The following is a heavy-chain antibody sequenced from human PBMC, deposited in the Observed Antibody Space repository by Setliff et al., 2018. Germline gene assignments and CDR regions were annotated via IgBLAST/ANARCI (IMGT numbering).Heavy chain of an antibody. Sequence: GASVKVSCKASGGTLSTLAITWVRQAPGQGLEWMGGTIPLLPLPNYAVKFQGRVTVTADKSTTTAYMELTSLTSEDTAVYYCARNAITGTTKKYYYYLDVWGRGTTVTVSS. CDR3: ARNAITGTTKKYYYYLDV. CDR1: GGTLSTLA. D-gene: IGHD1-7*01. CDR2: TIPLLPLP. J-gene: IGHJ6*03. V-gene: IGHV1-69*10.